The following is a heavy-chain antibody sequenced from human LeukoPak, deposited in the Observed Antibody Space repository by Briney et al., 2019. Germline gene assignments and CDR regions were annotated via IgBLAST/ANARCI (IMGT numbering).Heavy chain of an antibody. D-gene: IGHD1-1*01. CDR3: ARRQGTTLSFDY. J-gene: IGHJ4*02. V-gene: IGHV1-2*02. CDR1: GYTFTGYY. CDR2: INPNSGGT. Sequence: ASVKASCKASGYTFTGYYMHWVRQAPGQGLEWMGWINPNSGGTNYAQKFQGRVTMTRDTSISTAYMELSRLRFDDTAVYYCARRQGTTLSFDYWGQGTLVTVSS.